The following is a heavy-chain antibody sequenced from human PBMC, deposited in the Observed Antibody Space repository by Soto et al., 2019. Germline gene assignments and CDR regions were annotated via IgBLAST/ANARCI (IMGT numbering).Heavy chain of an antibody. Sequence: GGSLRLSCAASGFTFSSYAMSWVRQAPGKGLEWVSAISGSGGSTYYADSVKGRFTISRDNSKNTLYLQMNGLRAEDTAVYYCARDRITVNVDYYYDMDVWGQGTTVTVSS. CDR2: ISGSGGST. CDR1: GFTFSSYA. CDR3: ARDRITVNVDYYYDMDV. V-gene: IGHV3-23*01. D-gene: IGHD6-19*01. J-gene: IGHJ6*02.